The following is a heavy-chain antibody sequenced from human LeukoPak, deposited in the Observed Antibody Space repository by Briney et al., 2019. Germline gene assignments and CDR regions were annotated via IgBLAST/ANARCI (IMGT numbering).Heavy chain of an antibody. J-gene: IGHJ3*02. D-gene: IGHD3-22*01. CDR2: INPNSGGT. CDR3: ARALYYYDSSGYYPGDGAFDI. Sequence: ASVKVSCKASGYTFNEYGITWVRQAPGQGLEWMGWINPNSGGTNYAQKFQGRVTMTRDTSISTAYMELSRLRSDDTAVYYCARALYYYDSSGYYPGDGAFDIWGQGTMVTVSS. CDR1: GYTFNEYG. V-gene: IGHV1-2*02.